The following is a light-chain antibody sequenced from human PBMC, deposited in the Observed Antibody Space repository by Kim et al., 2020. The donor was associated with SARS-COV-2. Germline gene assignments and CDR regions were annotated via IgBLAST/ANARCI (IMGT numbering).Light chain of an antibody. CDR3: CSYAGSYTV. J-gene: IGLJ3*02. Sequence: PGQSVTISCTGTSSDVGGYNYVSWYQQHPGKAPKLMIYDVSKRPSGVPDRFSGSKSGNTASLTISGLQAEDEADYYCCSYAGSYTVFGGGTQLIVL. CDR1: SSDVGGYNY. CDR2: DVS. V-gene: IGLV2-11*01.